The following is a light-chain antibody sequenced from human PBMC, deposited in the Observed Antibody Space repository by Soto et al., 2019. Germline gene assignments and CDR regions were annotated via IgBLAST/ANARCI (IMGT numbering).Light chain of an antibody. J-gene: IGKJ4*01. CDR3: QHYDNLPLT. V-gene: IGKV1-33*01. Sequence: DIQMTQSPSSLSASVGDRVTITCQASQDISNYLSWYQQKPGQAPKLLIYDASKLETGVPSRFSGSGSGTDFTFTISSLQPEDIATYYCQHYDNLPLTFGGGTKVEIK. CDR1: QDISNY. CDR2: DAS.